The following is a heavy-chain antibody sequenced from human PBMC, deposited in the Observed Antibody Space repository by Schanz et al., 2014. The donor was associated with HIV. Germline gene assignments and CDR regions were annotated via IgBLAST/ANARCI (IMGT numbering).Heavy chain of an antibody. V-gene: IGHV3-74*01. J-gene: IGHJ6*02. Sequence: EVQLVESGGGLVQPGGSLRLSCAASGSTFSSYWMHWVRQAPGKGLVWVSSISESGGRTYYADSVKGRFTISRDNAKNSLYLQMNSLRAEDTAVYYCARERYCTNGVCRVYGMGVWGQGATVTVSS. CDR3: ARERYCTNGVCRVYGMGV. CDR2: ISESGGRT. CDR1: GSTFSSYW. D-gene: IGHD2-8*01.